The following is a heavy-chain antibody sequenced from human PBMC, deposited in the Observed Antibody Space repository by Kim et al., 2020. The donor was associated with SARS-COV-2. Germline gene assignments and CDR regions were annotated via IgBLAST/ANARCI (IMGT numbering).Heavy chain of an antibody. D-gene: IGHD2-15*01. J-gene: IGHJ4*02. V-gene: IGHV3-74*01. CDR1: GFNFSSYW. CDR2: INSDGSST. CDR3: ARVRYCDY. Sequence: GGSLRLSCAASGFNFSSYWMHWVRQVPGKGLVWVSRINSDGSSTNYADSEKGRFTISRDNAKNTLYLQMNSLRVEDTAVYYCARVRYCDYWGQGTLLTVSS.